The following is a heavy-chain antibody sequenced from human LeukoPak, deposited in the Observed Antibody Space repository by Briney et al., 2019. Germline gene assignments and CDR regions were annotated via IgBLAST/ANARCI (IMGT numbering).Heavy chain of an antibody. CDR1: VYTFTYYY. CDR3: ARDPVPAANNFDY. J-gene: IGHJ4*02. D-gene: IGHD2-2*01. CDR2: INPNSSGK. Sequence: GASVTVSFKSSVYTFTYYYMHWVRQAPGQGLEWMGWINPNSSGKNYAQKFQGRVTMTRDTSISTAYMELSRLRSDDTAVYYCARDPVPAANNFDYWGQGTLVTVSS. V-gene: IGHV1-2*02.